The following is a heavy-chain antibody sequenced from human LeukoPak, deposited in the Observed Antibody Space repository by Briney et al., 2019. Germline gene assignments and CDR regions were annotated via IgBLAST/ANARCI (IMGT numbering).Heavy chain of an antibody. Sequence: SETLSLTCAVYGGSFSGYYWSWIRQPPGKGLEWIGEINHSGSTNYNPSLKSRVTISLVTSKNQFSLNLSSVTAADTAVYYCGRGVPWIDPWGQGTLVTVSS. V-gene: IGHV4-34*01. CDR3: GRGVPWIDP. CDR1: GGSFSGYY. CDR2: INHSGST. D-gene: IGHD6-6*01. J-gene: IGHJ5*02.